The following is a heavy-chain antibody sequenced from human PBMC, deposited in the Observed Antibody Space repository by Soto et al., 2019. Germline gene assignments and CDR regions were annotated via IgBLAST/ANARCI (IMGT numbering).Heavy chain of an antibody. Sequence: QVTLKESGPVLVKPTETLTLTCTVSGFSLSNARMGVSWIRQPPGKALEWLAHIFSNDEKSYSTSLKSRLTISKDTSKSQVVLTMTNMDPVDTATYYCARILRNRITIFGVVISPNWFDPWGQGTLVTVSS. V-gene: IGHV2-26*01. J-gene: IGHJ5*02. D-gene: IGHD3-3*01. CDR1: GFSLSNARMG. CDR2: IFSNDEK. CDR3: ARILRNRITIFGVVISPNWFDP.